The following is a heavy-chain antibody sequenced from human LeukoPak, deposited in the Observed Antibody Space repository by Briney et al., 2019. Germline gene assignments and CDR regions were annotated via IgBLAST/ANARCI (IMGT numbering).Heavy chain of an antibody. V-gene: IGHV4-59*01. J-gene: IGHJ4*02. CDR3: GRDSSSSWFDY. Sequence: PSETLSLTCVVSVGSICSYYWSCIWDPPGKGRGWVGYIYYSGRTNYNPSLKGRVTISLDTTKNQNSLKLSSVTAADTAVYYCGRDSSSSWFDYWGQGTLVTVSS. CDR2: IYYSGRT. D-gene: IGHD6-13*01. CDR1: VGSICSYY.